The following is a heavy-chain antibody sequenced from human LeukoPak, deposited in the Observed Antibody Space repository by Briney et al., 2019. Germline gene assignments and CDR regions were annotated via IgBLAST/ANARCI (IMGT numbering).Heavy chain of an antibody. Sequence: PSETLSLTCTVSGGSISSGSYYWSWIRQPAGKGLERIGRIYTSGSTNYNPSLKSRVTISVDTSKNQFSLKLSSVTAADTAVYYCARVITEDGSYYFDYWGQGTLVTVSS. CDR2: IYTSGST. CDR1: GGSISSGSYY. J-gene: IGHJ4*02. D-gene: IGHD7-27*01. CDR3: ARVITEDGSYYFDY. V-gene: IGHV4-61*02.